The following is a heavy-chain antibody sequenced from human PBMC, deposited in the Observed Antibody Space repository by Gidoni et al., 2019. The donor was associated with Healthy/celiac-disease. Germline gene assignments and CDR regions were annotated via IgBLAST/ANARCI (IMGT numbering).Heavy chain of an antibody. Sequence: QVQLVPSGAEVQKPGSSVKVSCKASGGPFSSYAIRWVRQAPGQGLEWMGGIIPIFGTANYAQKFQGRVTITADESTSTAYMELSSLRSEDTAVYYCARISSGYYELDYWGQGTLVTVSS. CDR3: ARISSGYYELDY. J-gene: IGHJ4*02. D-gene: IGHD3-22*01. CDR1: GGPFSSYA. V-gene: IGHV1-69*01. CDR2: IIPIFGTA.